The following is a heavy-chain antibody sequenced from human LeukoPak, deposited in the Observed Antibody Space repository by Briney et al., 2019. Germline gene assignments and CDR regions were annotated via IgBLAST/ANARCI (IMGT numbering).Heavy chain of an antibody. V-gene: IGHV1-69*04. CDR1: GGTLSSYA. CDR3: ARTESSSPKKGAFDI. Sequence: GASVKVSCKASGGTLSSYAISWVRQAPGQGLEWMGRIIPILGIANYAQKFQGRVTITADKSTSTAYMELSSLRSEDTAVYYCARTESSSPKKGAFDIWGQGTMVTVSS. CDR2: IIPILGIA. D-gene: IGHD6-6*01. J-gene: IGHJ3*02.